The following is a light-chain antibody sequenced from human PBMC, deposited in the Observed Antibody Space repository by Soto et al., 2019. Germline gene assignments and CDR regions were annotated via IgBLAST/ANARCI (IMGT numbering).Light chain of an antibody. CDR3: QQYGNSGT. V-gene: IGKV3-20*01. J-gene: IGKJ1*01. CDR1: QSVSNNY. CDR2: GAS. Sequence: EIVLTQSPGTLSLSPGEIATLSCRASQSVSNNYLAWYQQKPGQAPRLLIYGASNRATGIPDRFSGSGSATDFTLTISRLEPEDFAVYYCQQYGNSGTFGQGTKVEIK.